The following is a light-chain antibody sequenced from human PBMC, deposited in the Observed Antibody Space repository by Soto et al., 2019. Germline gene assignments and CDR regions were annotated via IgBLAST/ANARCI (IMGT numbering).Light chain of an antibody. J-gene: IGKJ1*01. CDR1: QSVLYSSNNKNY. V-gene: IGKV4-1*01. CDR2: WAS. Sequence: DIVMTQSPDSLAVSLGERATINCKSSQSVLYSSNNKNYLAWYQQKPGQPPKLLIYWASTRESGVPDRFSGSGSGTDFTLTISSLQAEDVTVYYCQQYYSTPPMFGQGTKV. CDR3: QQYYSTPPM.